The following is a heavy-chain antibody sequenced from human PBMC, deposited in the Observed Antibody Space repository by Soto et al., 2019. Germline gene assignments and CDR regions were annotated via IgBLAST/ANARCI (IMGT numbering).Heavy chain of an antibody. CDR3: AKEFGYSSRPHWFDP. D-gene: IGHD2-2*03. J-gene: IGHJ5*02. Sequence: EVQLVESGGGLGQPGGSLRLSCAASGFMFSSYVMSWVRQAPGKGLEWVSGISDSGGSTYYADSVKGRFTISRDNSKNTLYLQMNSLRAEVTALYYCAKEFGYSSRPHWFDPWGQGTPVTVSS. CDR1: GFMFSSYV. CDR2: ISDSGGST. V-gene: IGHV3-23*04.